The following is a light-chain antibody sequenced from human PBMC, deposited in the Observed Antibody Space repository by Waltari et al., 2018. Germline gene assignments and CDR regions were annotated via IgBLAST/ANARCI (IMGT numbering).Light chain of an antibody. V-gene: IGLV4-69*01. CDR1: SGHSNHI. J-gene: IGLJ3*02. CDR2: INSDGSH. Sequence: QLVVTQSSSASASLGASVKLTCTLDSGHSNHIIPWLQQQPEKGPRYLMKINSDGSHSKGDEIPDRFSGSSSGAERYLTISNLQSEDEGDYYCQTGGHGTWVFGGGTKLTVL. CDR3: QTGGHGTWV.